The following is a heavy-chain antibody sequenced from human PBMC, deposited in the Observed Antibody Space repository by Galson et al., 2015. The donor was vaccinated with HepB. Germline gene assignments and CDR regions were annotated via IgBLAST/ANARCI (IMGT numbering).Heavy chain of an antibody. J-gene: IGHJ6*04. CDR2: ISYDGVIK. Sequence: SLRLSCAASGFTFRTYGMHWVRQATGKGLEWVAAISYDGVIKYYVDSVEGRFTISRDNSKNTLYLQMNSLRAEDTAVYYCAKDSLDQDLHSPYHHYYIDVWGKGTTVTVSS. CDR1: GFTFRTYG. CDR3: AKDSLDQDLHSPYHHYYIDV. D-gene: IGHD3-10*01. V-gene: IGHV3-30*18.